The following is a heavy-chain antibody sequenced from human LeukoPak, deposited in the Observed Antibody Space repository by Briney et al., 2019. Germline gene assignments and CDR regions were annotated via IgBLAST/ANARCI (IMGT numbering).Heavy chain of an antibody. CDR3: ARDKGIQPDYYYYGMDV. D-gene: IGHD1-1*01. CDR2: IYSGGST. V-gene: IGHV3-66*02. CDR1: GFTVSSNY. J-gene: IGHJ6*02. Sequence: PGGSLRLSCAASGFTVSSNYMSWVRQAPGKGLEWVSVIYSGGSTYYADSVKGRFTISRDNSKNTLYLQMNGLRAEDTAVYYCARDKGIQPDYYYYGMDVWGQGTTVTVSS.